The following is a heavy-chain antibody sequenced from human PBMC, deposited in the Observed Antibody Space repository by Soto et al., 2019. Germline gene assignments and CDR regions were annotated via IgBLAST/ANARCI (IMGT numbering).Heavy chain of an antibody. D-gene: IGHD5-12*01. CDR3: ATQTRYSGYDFDY. V-gene: IGHV5-51*01. CDR1: GYSFTSYW. Sequence: PGESLKISCKGSGYSFTSYWIGWVRQMPGKGLEWMGIIYPGDSDTRYSPSFQGQVTISADKSISTAYLQWSSLKASDTAMYYCATQTRYSGYDFDYWGQGTLVTVSS. J-gene: IGHJ4*02. CDR2: IYPGDSDT.